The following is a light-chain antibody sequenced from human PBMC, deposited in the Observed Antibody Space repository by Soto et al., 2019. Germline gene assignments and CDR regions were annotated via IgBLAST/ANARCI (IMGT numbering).Light chain of an antibody. CDR1: QSINSW. Sequence: DIQMTQSPSTLSASVGDRVTITCRASQSINSWLAWYQQKPGKTPKLLIYKASNLENGVPSRFSGSGSGTDFTLTISSLQPDDFATYYCQQYNSYSSFGQGTKVEIK. CDR2: KAS. J-gene: IGKJ1*01. CDR3: QQYNSYSS. V-gene: IGKV1-5*03.